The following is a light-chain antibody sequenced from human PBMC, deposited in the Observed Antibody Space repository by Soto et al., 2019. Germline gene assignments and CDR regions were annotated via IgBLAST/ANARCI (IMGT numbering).Light chain of an antibody. CDR3: SSYTTSSTHWV. J-gene: IGLJ3*02. V-gene: IGLV2-14*01. CDR2: EVS. CDR1: SSDVGGYND. Sequence: QSALTQPASVSGSPGQSITVSCTGTSSDVGGYNDVSWYQQHPGNAPKLMIYEVSNRPSGVSDRFSGSKSGNTASLTISGLQSEDEADYYCSSYTTSSTHWVFGGGTKLTVL.